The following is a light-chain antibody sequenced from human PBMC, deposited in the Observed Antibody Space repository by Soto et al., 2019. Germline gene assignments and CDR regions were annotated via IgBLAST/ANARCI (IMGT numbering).Light chain of an antibody. CDR2: GAS. V-gene: IGKV3-20*01. CDR3: QQYGSSPRT. J-gene: IGKJ1*01. Sequence: EIVLTQSPDTLSLSPGERATLSCRASQSVSSSSLAWYQQIPGQAPRLLIYGASSRATGIPGRFSGSGSGTDFTLTISRLEPEDFAVYYCQQYGSSPRTFGQGTRVEIK. CDR1: QSVSSSS.